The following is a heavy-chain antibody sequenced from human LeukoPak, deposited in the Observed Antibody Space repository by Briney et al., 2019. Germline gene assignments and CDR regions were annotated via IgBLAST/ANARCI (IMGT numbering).Heavy chain of an antibody. CDR1: GGSISSSSYY. V-gene: IGHV4-39*01. CDR3: ARRDNYDSSGYYLYYYYGMDV. D-gene: IGHD3-22*01. CDR2: IYYSGST. Sequence: PSETLSLTCTVSGGSISSSSYYWGWIRQPPGKGLEWIGSIYYSGSTYYNPSLKSRVTISVDTSKNQFSLKLSSVTAADTAVYYCARRDNYDSSGYYLYYYYGMDVWGQGTTVTVSS. J-gene: IGHJ6*02.